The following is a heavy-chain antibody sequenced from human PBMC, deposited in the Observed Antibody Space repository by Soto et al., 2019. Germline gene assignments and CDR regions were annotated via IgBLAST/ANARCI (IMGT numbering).Heavy chain of an antibody. J-gene: IGHJ6*02. V-gene: IGHV4-4*02. Sequence: QVQLQESGPGLVKPSGTLSLTCAVSGGSISSSNCWSWVRQPPGKGLEWIGEIYHSGSTNYNPSLKSRVIISVDKSKNQFSLKLSSVPAADTAVYYCARVEGRFYYGMDVWGQGTTVTVSS. CDR1: GGSISSSNC. CDR2: IYHSGST. CDR3: ARVEGRFYYGMDV.